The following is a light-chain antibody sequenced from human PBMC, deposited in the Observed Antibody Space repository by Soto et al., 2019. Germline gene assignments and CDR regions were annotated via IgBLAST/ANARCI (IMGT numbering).Light chain of an antibody. CDR2: GAS. CDR1: QSVISTY. CDR3: QQYGSSLTWT. J-gene: IGKJ1*01. V-gene: IGKV3-20*01. Sequence: EIVVTQSPGTMSLSPGEGATLSCRASQSVISTYLAWYQQRPGQAPRLLIYGASNRASGIPDRFSGSGSGTDFYLTISRLEPEDFAVYYCQQYGSSLTWTFGQGTKVEI.